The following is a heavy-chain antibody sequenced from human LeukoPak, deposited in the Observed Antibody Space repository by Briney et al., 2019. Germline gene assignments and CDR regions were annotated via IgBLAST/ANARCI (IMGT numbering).Heavy chain of an antibody. Sequence: GWSLSLSCVASRLTLSSYSMNWVRQPPGRGLAWVSSISSSSSYIYYADSVKGRFTLYRHNAKHSLYLQMNSLRAEGTAVYDCARGLRGYSYGRPDNWFDPWGQGTLVTVSS. V-gene: IGHV3-21*01. CDR3: ARGLRGYSYGRPDNWFDP. D-gene: IGHD5-18*01. CDR1: RLTLSSYS. J-gene: IGHJ5*02. CDR2: ISSSSSYI.